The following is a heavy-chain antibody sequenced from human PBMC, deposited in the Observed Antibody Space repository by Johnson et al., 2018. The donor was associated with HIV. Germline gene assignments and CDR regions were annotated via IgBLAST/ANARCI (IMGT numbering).Heavy chain of an antibody. D-gene: IGHD6-6*01. V-gene: IGHV3-30-3*01. Sequence: QMLLVESGGDVVQPGRSLRLSCTASGFTFSSYALHWVRQAPGKGPEWVAVLSYDGSNKFYADSVKGRFTISRDNSKNTLYLQMKSMRAEDTAVYYCARDFRSSSNAFYIWGQGTMVTVSS. CDR1: GFTFSSYA. J-gene: IGHJ3*02. CDR3: ARDFRSSSNAFYI. CDR2: LSYDGSNK.